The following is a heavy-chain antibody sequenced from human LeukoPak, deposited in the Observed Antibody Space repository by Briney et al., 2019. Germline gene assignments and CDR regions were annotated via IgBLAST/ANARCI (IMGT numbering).Heavy chain of an antibody. CDR3: AKVPYYDILTGSNYYYYMDV. Sequence: GGSLRLSCAASGFTFSSYGMSWVRQAPGKGLEWVSAISGSGGSTYYADSVKGRFTISRDNSKNTLYLQMNSLRAEDTAVYYCAKVPYYDILTGSNYYYYMDVWGKGTTVTISS. CDR1: GFTFSSYG. J-gene: IGHJ6*03. D-gene: IGHD3-9*01. V-gene: IGHV3-23*01. CDR2: ISGSGGST.